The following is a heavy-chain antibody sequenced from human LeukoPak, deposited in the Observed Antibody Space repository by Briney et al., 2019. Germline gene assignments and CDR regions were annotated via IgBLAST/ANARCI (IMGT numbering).Heavy chain of an antibody. CDR3: ARAAQLWFNRFDP. J-gene: IGHJ5*02. Sequence: SETLSLTCAVSGGSISSGGYSWSWIRQPPGKGLEWIGYIYHSGSTYYNPSLKSRVTISVDRSKNQFSLKLSSVTAADTAVYYCARAAQLWFNRFDPWGQGTLVTVSS. V-gene: IGHV4-30-2*01. CDR1: GGSISSGGYS. D-gene: IGHD5-18*01. CDR2: IYHSGST.